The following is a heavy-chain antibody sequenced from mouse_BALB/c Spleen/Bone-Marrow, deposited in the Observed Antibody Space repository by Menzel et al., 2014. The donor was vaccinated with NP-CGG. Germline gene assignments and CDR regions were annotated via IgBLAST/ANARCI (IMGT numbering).Heavy chain of an antibody. J-gene: IGHJ2*01. Sequence: EVKLEESGHSLVKPSQTLSPPCSVTGDSITSGYWNWIRKFPGNKLEYMGYISYSGSTYYNPSLKSRISITRDTSKNXYYLQLNSVTTEDTATYYCARDWDGIDYWGQGTTLTVSS. D-gene: IGHD4-1*01. CDR3: ARDWDGIDY. CDR2: ISYSGST. V-gene: IGHV3-8*02. CDR1: GDSITSGY.